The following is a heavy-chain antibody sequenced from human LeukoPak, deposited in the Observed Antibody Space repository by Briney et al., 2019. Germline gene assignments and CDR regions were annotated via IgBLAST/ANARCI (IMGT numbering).Heavy chain of an antibody. CDR1: GGYFSGYY. D-gene: IGHD4-17*01. V-gene: IGHV4-34*01. J-gene: IGHJ5*02. CDR3: ARGLRSGDYNPKTNWFDP. CDR2: INHSGST. Sequence: SETLSLTCAVYGGYFSGYYWSWTRQPPGMGLEWIGEINHSGSTNYIPSLKSRVTISVDTSKNQFSLKLSSVTAADTAVYYCARGLRSGDYNPKTNWFDPWGQGTLVTVSS.